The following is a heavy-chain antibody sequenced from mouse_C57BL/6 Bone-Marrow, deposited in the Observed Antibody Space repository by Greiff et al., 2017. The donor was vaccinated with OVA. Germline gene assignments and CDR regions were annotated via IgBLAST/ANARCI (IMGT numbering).Heavy chain of an antibody. J-gene: IGHJ1*03. CDR2: IYPRSGNT. D-gene: IGHD1-1*01. CDR3: ARWYYGSHWYFDV. Sequence: QVQLQQSGAELARPGASVKLSCKASGYTFTSYGISWVKQRTGQGLEWIGEIYPRSGNTYYNEKFKGKATLTADKSSSTAYMELRSLTSEDSAFYFCARWYYGSHWYFDVWGTGTTVTVSS. V-gene: IGHV1-81*01. CDR1: GYTFTSYG.